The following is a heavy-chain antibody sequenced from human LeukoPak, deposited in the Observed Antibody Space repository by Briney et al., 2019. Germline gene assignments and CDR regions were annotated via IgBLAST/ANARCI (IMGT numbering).Heavy chain of an antibody. CDR2: ISSGGST. V-gene: IGHV3-53*01. CDR3: ARGGSYLSAFDI. D-gene: IGHD1-26*01. CDR1: GFTVSSNY. Sequence: GGSLRLSCAASGFTVSSNYMSWVRQAPGKGLEWVSIISSGGSTFYEDSVKGRFTISRDNSKNTLYLQMNSLRADDTAVYYCARGGSYLSAFDIWGQGTMVTVSS. J-gene: IGHJ3*02.